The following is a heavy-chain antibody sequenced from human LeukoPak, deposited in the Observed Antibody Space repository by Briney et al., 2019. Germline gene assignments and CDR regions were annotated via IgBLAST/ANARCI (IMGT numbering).Heavy chain of an antibody. CDR1: GFTVSDNY. D-gene: IGHD6-13*01. CDR3: ARDAPQVPAAGVLAS. CDR2: MYSRGDT. V-gene: IGHV3-53*01. J-gene: IGHJ5*02. Sequence: GGSLRLSCVAPGFTVSDNYMSWVRQAPGKGLEWVSVMYSRGDTYYANSVKGRFTFSRDISKNTLYLQMDGLRNEDTAMYYCARDAPQVPAAGVLASWGQGTLVIVSS.